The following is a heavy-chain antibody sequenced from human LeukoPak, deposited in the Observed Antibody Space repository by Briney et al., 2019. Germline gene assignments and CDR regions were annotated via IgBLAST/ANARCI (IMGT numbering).Heavy chain of an antibody. Sequence: GGSLRLSCAASGFTFRAYIMHWVRQAPGKGLEWVAVITSDGTNEYYADAVKGRFTISRDNSKNTLYLQMNSLRAEDTAVYYCARRRHTVSMDVWGKGTTVTVSS. D-gene: IGHD5/OR15-5a*01. CDR1: GFTFRAYI. CDR2: ITSDGTNE. V-gene: IGHV3-30*14. CDR3: ARRRHTVSMDV. J-gene: IGHJ6*03.